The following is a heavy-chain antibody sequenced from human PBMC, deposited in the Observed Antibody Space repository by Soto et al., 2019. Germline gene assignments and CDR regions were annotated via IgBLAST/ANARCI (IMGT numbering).Heavy chain of an antibody. J-gene: IGHJ6*03. CDR1: GYTFTSYD. CDR3: ARGIPNYYDFWSGWNNYYYYYMDV. D-gene: IGHD3-3*01. Sequence: ASVKVSCKASGYTFTSYDINWVRQATGQGLEWMGWMNPNSGNTGYAQKFQGRVTMTRNTSISTAYMELSSLRSEDTAVYYCARGIPNYYDFWSGWNNYYYYYMDVWGKGTTVTVSS. CDR2: MNPNSGNT. V-gene: IGHV1-8*01.